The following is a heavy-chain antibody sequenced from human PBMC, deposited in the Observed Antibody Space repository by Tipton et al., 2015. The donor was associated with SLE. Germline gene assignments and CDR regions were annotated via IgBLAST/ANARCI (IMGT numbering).Heavy chain of an antibody. V-gene: IGHV3-33*01. Sequence: SGFTFSSYGMHWVRQAPGKGLEWVAVIWYVGSNKYYADSVKGRFTISRDNSKNTLYLQMNSLRAEDTAVYYCARTVSNYYGMDVWGQGTTVTVSS. CDR3: ARTVSNYYGMDV. J-gene: IGHJ6*02. CDR1: GFTFSSYG. CDR2: IWYVGSNK.